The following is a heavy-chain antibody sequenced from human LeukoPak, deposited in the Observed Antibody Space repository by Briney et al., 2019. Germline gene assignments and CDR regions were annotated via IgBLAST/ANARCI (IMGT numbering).Heavy chain of an antibody. CDR2: IFYTGKT. J-gene: IGHJ4*02. V-gene: IGHV4-39*07. CDR1: GGSVYTSDYY. Sequence: PSETLSLTCTVSGGSVYTSDYYWGWVRQPPGKGPEWIGDIFYTGKTNYNPSLKSRVSISIDTSKNQFSLKLTSVTAAETAVYYCARVFDSWGQGTLVTVSS. CDR3: ARVFDS.